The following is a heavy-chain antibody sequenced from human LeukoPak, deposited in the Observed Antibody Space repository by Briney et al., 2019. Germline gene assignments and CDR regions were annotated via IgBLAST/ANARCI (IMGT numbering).Heavy chain of an antibody. J-gene: IGHJ6*02. V-gene: IGHV3-53*01. CDR2: IYSGGST. CDR1: GFTVSSNY. D-gene: IGHD1-26*01. CDR3: ARARGWEVLNGMDV. Sequence: PGGSLRLSCAASGFTVSSNYMSWVRQAPGKGLEWVSVIYSGGSTYYADSVKGRFTISRDNAKNSLYLQMNSLRAEDTALYHCARARGWEVLNGMDVWGQGTTVTVSS.